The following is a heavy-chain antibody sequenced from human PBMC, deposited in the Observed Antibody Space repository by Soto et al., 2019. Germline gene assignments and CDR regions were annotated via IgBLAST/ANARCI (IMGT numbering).Heavy chain of an antibody. CDR2: INHSGST. V-gene: IGHV4-34*01. Sequence: SETLSLTCAVYGGSFSGYYWSWIRQPPGKGLEWIGEINHSGSTNYNPSLKSRVTISVDTSKNQFSLKLSSVTAADTAVYYCARGPRSSPSLFVVVVAAAYDYWGQGTLDTVSS. D-gene: IGHD2-15*01. J-gene: IGHJ4*02. CDR1: GGSFSGYY. CDR3: ARGPRSSPSLFVVVVAAAYDY.